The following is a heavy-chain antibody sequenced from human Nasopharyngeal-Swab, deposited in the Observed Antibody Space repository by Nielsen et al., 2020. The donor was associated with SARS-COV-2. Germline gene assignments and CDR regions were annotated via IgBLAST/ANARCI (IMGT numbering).Heavy chain of an antibody. CDR1: GFPFSRYW. CDR3: ANGDGLGATTASFDY. J-gene: IGHJ4*02. D-gene: IGHD5-24*01. V-gene: IGHV3-7*03. CDR2: IKQDGSEK. Sequence: SLKISCAASGFPFSRYWMRWVRQAPGKGLEWVANIKQDGSEKYYADSVKGRFTIPRDNAKNSLYLQMNSLSAEDTALYYCANGDGLGATTASFDYWGQGTLVTVSS.